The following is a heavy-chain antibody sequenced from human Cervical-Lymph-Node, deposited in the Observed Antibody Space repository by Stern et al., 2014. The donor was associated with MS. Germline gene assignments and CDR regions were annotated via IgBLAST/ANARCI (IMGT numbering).Heavy chain of an antibody. J-gene: IGHJ4*02. CDR2: INPRSGAT. V-gene: IGHV1-46*01. CDR1: GYTFTTYY. CDR3: ARDSISDSEYFDY. Sequence: QVQLVQSGTEVKKPGASVKVSCKASGYTFTTYYIHWVRQAPGQGLEWMGIINPRSGATSYAQRFQGRVTMTRDTSTSTVHLELSSLRSEDTAVYYCARDSISDSEYFDYWGQGALVTVSS.